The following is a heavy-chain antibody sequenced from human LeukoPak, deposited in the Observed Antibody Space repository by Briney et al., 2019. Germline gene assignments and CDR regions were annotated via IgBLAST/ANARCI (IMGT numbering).Heavy chain of an antibody. CDR2: IYYSGST. CDR1: GGSISSSSYY. V-gene: IGHV4-39*07. J-gene: IGHJ5*02. Sequence: PSETLSLTCTVSGGSISSSSYYWGWIRQPPGKGLEWIGSIYYSGSTYYNPSLKSRVTISVDTSKNQFSLKLSSVTAADTAVYYCARIGGYCSGGSCYSRWFDPWGQGTLVTVSS. D-gene: IGHD2-15*01. CDR3: ARIGGYCSGGSCYSRWFDP.